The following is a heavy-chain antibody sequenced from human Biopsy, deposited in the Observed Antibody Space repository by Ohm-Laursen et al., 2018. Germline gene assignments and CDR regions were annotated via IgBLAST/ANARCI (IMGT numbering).Heavy chain of an antibody. CDR1: GYTFTGYH. CDR2: INAKTGDT. J-gene: IGHJ5*02. D-gene: IGHD3-22*01. CDR3: TRGGYYYDSLAYYYWFDP. Sequence: GASVKVSCKASGYTFTGYHVHWVRQAPGQGLEWMGWINAKTGDTNYAQKFQGRVTMTRDTSISTAYVDLSSLRSDDTAVYYCTRGGYYYDSLAYYYWFDPWGQGTLVTASS. V-gene: IGHV1-2*02.